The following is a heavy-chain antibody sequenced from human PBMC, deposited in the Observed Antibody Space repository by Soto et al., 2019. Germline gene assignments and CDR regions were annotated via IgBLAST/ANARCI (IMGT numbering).Heavy chain of an antibody. J-gene: IGHJ4*02. CDR2: IYYRGNT. D-gene: IGHD3-9*01. CDR1: GDSINSDNYY. Sequence: QLQLQESGPGLVKPSETLSLTCSVSGDSINSDNYYWGWIRQPPGKGLEWIGSIYYRGNTYYNPSLMTRVTISLDKSKSQFSLKLNSVTAADSAVYFCASLEGLATISYYFDYWGQGTLVTVSS. V-gene: IGHV4-39*01. CDR3: ASLEGLATISYYFDY.